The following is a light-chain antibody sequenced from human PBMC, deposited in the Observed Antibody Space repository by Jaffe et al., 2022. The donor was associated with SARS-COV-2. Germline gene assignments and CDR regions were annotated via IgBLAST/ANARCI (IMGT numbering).Light chain of an antibody. V-gene: IGKV4-1*01. CDR3: QQYYNIPFT. J-gene: IGKJ3*01. CDR1: QSVLYSSSNKNF. Sequence: DIVMTQSPDSLAVSLGERATINCKSSQSVLYSSSNKNFLAWYQQKPGQPPQLLIYWASTRESGVPDRFSGSGSGTDFTLTISSLQAEDVAVYYCQQYYNIPFTFGPGTIVDIK. CDR2: WAS.